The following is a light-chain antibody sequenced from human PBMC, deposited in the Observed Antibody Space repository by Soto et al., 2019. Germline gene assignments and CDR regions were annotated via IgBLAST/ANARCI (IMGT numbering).Light chain of an antibody. J-gene: IGKJ4*01. Sequence: DIQITPSPSPPSGTVGDRVTITFRASQTISSWLAWYQQKPGKAPKLLIYKASTLKSGVPSRFSGSGSGTDFTLTISRLEPEDFAVYYCQQYGSSLTFGGGTKVDIK. V-gene: IGKV1-5*03. CDR2: KAS. CDR1: QTISSW. CDR3: QQYGSSLT.